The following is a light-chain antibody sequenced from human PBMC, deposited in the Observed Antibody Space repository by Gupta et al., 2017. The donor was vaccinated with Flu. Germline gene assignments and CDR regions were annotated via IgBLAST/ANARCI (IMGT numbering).Light chain of an antibody. CDR1: SCDVGGYNS. Sequence: QSALTQPASVSGSPGQSITISCTGTSCDVGGYNSVSWYQNHPGKAPKLMIYDVSNCPSGVTDRFSGSKSGNTASLTISGLQAEDEAEYYCSSYTISITIVFGYGTKFNVL. CDR2: DVS. CDR3: SSYTISITIV. J-gene: IGLJ1*01. V-gene: IGLV2-14*01.